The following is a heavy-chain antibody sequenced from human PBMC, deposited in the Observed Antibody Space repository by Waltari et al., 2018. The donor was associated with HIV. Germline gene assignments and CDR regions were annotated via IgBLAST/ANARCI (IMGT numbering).Heavy chain of an antibody. J-gene: IGHJ3*02. V-gene: IGHV3-48*04. Sequence: EVQLVECGGGLVQRGWSLGLSCAASGCSCSTYSMNWVRQAPGKGLEWVSDSSSSSTTRDLGDSVKGRFTVARDNAKNLLYREMNGLRAEDTAVYYCGRDKAVIQPDALDIWSRRTMDSVTS. CDR3: GRDKAVIQPDALDI. CDR1: GCSCSTYS. CDR2: SSSSSTTR. D-gene: IGHD2-21*01.